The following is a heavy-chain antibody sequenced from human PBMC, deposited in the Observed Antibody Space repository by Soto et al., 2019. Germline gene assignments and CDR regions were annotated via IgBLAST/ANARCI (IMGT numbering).Heavy chain of an antibody. CDR1: GYTFTSYG. Sequence: GASVKVSCKASGYTFTSYGISWVRQAPGQGLEWMGWISAYNGNTNYAQKLQGRVTMTTDTSTSTAYMELRSLRAEDTAVYYCAKETGTTSYFDYWGQGTLVTVSS. CDR2: ISAYNGNT. V-gene: IGHV1-18*01. J-gene: IGHJ4*02. D-gene: IGHD1-1*01. CDR3: AKETGTTSYFDY.